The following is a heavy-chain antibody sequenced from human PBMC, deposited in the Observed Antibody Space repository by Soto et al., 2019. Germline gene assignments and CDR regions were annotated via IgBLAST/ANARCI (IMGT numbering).Heavy chain of an antibody. V-gene: IGHV4-34*01. CDR1: GGSFSGYY. J-gene: IGHJ4*02. CDR3: ANTYYNFWSGFYRGYYFDY. Sequence: QVHLQQWGAGLLKPSETLSLTCAVYGGSFSGYYWSWIRQPPGKGLEWIGEINHSGSTNHNPSLKSRVTISVDTSKNQFSLKLSSVTAADTAVYFCANTYYNFWSGFYRGYYFDYWGQGTLVSVSS. D-gene: IGHD3-3*01. CDR2: INHSGST.